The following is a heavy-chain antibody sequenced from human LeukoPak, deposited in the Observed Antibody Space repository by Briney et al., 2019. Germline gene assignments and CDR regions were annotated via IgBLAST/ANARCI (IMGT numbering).Heavy chain of an antibody. V-gene: IGHV4-39*07. CDR1: GDSISSRTYY. CDR3: ARVNIAVVPSTMFDY. D-gene: IGHD2-2*01. Sequence: PSETLSLTCTVSGDSISSRTYYWGWVRQPPGKGLEWIGSINYSGTTYYNPSLKSRVTVSVDTSKNQFSLKLTSVTAADTAVYYCARVNIAVVPSTMFDYWGQGILVTVSS. CDR2: INYSGTT. J-gene: IGHJ4*02.